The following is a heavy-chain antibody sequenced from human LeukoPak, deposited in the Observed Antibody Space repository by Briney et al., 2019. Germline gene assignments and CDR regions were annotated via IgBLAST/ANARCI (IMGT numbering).Heavy chain of an antibody. Sequence: PSETLSLTCTVSGYSISSGYYWGWIRQPPGKGLEWIGSIYHSGSTYYNPSLKSRVTISVDTSKNQFSLKLSSVTAADTAVYYCARGHRLKEDAFDIWGQGTMVTVSS. CDR2: IYHSGST. J-gene: IGHJ3*02. CDR3: ARGHRLKEDAFDI. V-gene: IGHV4-38-2*02. CDR1: GYSISSGYY. D-gene: IGHD3-16*01.